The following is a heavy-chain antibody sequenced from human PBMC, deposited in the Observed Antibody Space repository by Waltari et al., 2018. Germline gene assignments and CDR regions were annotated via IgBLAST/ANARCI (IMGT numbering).Heavy chain of an antibody. D-gene: IGHD3-16*02. Sequence: EVQLLESGGGLVQPGGYLSISCAASGFTFGKSALSWVRQAPGKGLEWISGISGISISTDYADSVKGRFTISRDNSKNTLYLQMNSLRVEDTAVYFCAKVEGGIVTRYYALDIWGQGTMVTVSS. CDR1: GFTFGKSA. V-gene: IGHV3-23*01. CDR3: AKVEGGIVTRYYALDI. J-gene: IGHJ3*02. CDR2: ISGISIST.